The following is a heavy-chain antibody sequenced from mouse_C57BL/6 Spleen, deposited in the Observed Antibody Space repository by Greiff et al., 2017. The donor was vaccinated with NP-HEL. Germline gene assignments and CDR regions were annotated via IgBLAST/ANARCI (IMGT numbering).Heavy chain of an antibody. CDR2: ILPGSGST. D-gene: IGHD1-1*01. Sequence: QLQESGAELMKPGASVKLSCKATGYTFTGYWIEWVKQRPGHGLEWIGEILPGSGSTNYNEKFKGKATFTADTSSNTAYMQLSSLTTEDSAIYYCARYPLNYYGSSYWYFDVWGTGTTVTVSS. J-gene: IGHJ1*03. V-gene: IGHV1-9*01. CDR1: GYTFTGYW. CDR3: ARYPLNYYGSSYWYFDV.